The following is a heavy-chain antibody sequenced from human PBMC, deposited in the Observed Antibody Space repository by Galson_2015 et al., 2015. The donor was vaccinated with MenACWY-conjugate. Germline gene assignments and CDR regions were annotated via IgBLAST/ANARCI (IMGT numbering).Heavy chain of an antibody. CDR2: ISSSRSYI. CDR1: GFPLSDYS. V-gene: IGHV3-21*01. J-gene: IGHJ4*02. Sequence: SLRLSCAASGFPLSDYSMNWVRQAPGKGLEWVSFISSSRSYIYYADSVKGRFTVSRDNAKNSLYLQMNSLRAEDTAIYYCARDPGTIIKYHFDYWGQGSLVTVSS. CDR3: ARDPGTIIKYHFDY. D-gene: IGHD2-2*01.